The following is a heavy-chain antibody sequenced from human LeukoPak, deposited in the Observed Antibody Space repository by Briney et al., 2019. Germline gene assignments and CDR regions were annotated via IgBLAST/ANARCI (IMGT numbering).Heavy chain of an antibody. D-gene: IGHD3-22*01. J-gene: IGHJ4*02. CDR1: GGSFSGYY. CDR2: INHSGST. Sequence: SETLSLTCAVYGGSFSGYYWSWIRQPPGKGLEWIGEINHSGSTNYNPSLKSRVTISVDTSKNQFSLKLSSVTAADTAVYYCARGTNSDSSGFCPGYWGQGTLVTVSS. V-gene: IGHV4-34*01. CDR3: ARGTNSDSSGFCPGY.